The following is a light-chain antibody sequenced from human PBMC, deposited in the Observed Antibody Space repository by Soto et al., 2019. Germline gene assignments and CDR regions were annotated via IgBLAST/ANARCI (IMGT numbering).Light chain of an antibody. J-gene: IGKJ3*01. V-gene: IGKV3-20*01. CDR2: DTS. Sequence: EIVLTQSPGTLSLSPGERATLSCRTSQSVSSSYLAWYQQKPGQAPRLLIYDTSDRSTGIPDRFSASGSGTDFTFTISRLEPEEFAVYYCRHDGTSAVFGPGTKVDIK. CDR1: QSVSSSY. CDR3: RHDGTSAV.